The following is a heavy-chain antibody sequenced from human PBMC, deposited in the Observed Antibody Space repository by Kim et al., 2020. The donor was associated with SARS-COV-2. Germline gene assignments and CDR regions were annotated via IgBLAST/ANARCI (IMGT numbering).Heavy chain of an antibody. CDR2: ISYDGSNK. V-gene: IGHV3-30*04. D-gene: IGHD3-22*01. CDR1: GFTFSSYA. J-gene: IGHJ4*02. CDR3: AREFGDSSGWAVGY. Sequence: GGSLRLSCAASGFTFSSYAMHWVRQAPGKGLEWVAVISYDGSNKYYADSVKGRFTISRDNSKNTLYLQMNSLRAEDTAVYYCAREFGDSSGWAVGYWGQG.